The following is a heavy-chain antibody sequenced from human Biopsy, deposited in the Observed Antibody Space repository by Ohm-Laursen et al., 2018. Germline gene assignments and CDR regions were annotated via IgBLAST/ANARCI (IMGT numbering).Heavy chain of an antibody. CDR2: IIPILGTV. CDR3: ASGDIGGIGLDV. D-gene: IGHD3-10*01. CDR1: GDTFTTSA. Sequence: SVTASCKASGDTFTTSAISWVRQVPGQGLDWMGRIIPILGTVDYGQNFQGRVTIRADTSTTFLELTSLRYDDTAVYYCASGDIGGIGLDVWGLGTTVTVS. V-gene: IGHV1-69*04. J-gene: IGHJ6*02.